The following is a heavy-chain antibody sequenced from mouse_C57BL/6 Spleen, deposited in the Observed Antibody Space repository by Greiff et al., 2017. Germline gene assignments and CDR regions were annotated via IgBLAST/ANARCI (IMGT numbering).Heavy chain of an antibody. V-gene: IGHV14-2*01. CDR1: GFNIKDYY. CDR3: ARWGATMVKSAY. CDR2: IDPEDGET. J-gene: IGHJ3*01. Sequence: EVQLQQSGAELVKPGASVKLSCTASGFNIKDYYMHWVKQRTEQGLEWIGSIDPEDGETKYAPKFQGKATITADTSYNTAYLQISSLTYEDTAVYYCARWGATMVKSAYWGQGTLVTVSA. D-gene: IGHD2-2*01.